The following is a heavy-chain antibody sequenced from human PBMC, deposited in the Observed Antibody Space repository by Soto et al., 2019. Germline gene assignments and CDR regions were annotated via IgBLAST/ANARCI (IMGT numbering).Heavy chain of an antibody. CDR3: ARGQTRDVY. CDR1: GGTFSTYA. J-gene: IGHJ4*02. CDR2: VIPVLGTP. Sequence: QVQLVQSGAEVRKPGSSVKVSCKASGGTFSTYAISWVRQAPGQGLEWMGGVIPVLGTPIYSQKFRGRVTLTADTSTSTVYLDLISMISVDTSVSSCARGQTRDVYWGQGTLVTVSS. V-gene: IGHV1-69*14.